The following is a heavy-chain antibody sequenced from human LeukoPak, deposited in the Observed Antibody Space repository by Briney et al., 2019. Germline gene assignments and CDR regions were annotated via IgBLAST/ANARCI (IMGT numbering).Heavy chain of an antibody. CDR1: GFTFNSYG. CDR2: IWYDGSNK. CDR3: ARSLVVVPAIDAFDI. J-gene: IGHJ3*02. D-gene: IGHD2-2*01. V-gene: IGHV3-33*01. Sequence: SGGSLRLSCAASGFTFNSYGMHWVRQAPGKGLEWVAVIWYDGSNKYYADSVKGRFTISRDNFKNTLYLQMNSLRAEDTAVYYCARSLVVVPAIDAFDIWGQGTMVTVSS.